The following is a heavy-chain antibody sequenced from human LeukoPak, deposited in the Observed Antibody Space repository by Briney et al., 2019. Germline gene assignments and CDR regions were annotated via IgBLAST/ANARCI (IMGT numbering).Heavy chain of an antibody. D-gene: IGHD3-22*01. J-gene: IGHJ4*02. Sequence: GASVKVSCKASGGTFSSYAISWVRQAPGQGLEWMGRIIPILGIANYAQKFQGRVTITADKSTSTAYMELSSLRSEDTAVYYCASGYYDSSGPPAPFDYWGQGTLVTVSS. V-gene: IGHV1-69*04. CDR1: GGTFSSYA. CDR3: ASGYYDSSGPPAPFDY. CDR2: IIPILGIA.